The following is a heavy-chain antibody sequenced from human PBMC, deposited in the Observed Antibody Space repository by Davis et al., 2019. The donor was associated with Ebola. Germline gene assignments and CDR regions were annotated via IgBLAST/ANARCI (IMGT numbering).Heavy chain of an antibody. Sequence: MPSETLSLTCTVSGGSISSYYWGWIRQPPGKGLEWIGSIYYSGSTYYNPSLKSRVTISVDTSKNQFSLKLSSVTAADTAVYYCARHIGSRELLIAPYYYYGMDVWGQGTTVTVSS. CDR1: GGSISSYY. CDR3: ARHIGSRELLIAPYYYYGMDV. V-gene: IGHV4-39*01. CDR2: IYYSGST. D-gene: IGHD1-26*01. J-gene: IGHJ6*02.